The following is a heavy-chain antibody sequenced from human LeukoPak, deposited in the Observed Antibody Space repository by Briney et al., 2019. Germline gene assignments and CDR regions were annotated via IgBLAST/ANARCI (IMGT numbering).Heavy chain of an antibody. Sequence: ASVKVSCKVSGYTLTELSMHWVRQAPGKGLEWMGGFDPEDGETIYAQKFQGRVTMTEDTSTDTAYMELSSLRSEDTAVYYCATRISGYGYFDYWGQGTLVTVSS. J-gene: IGHJ4*02. D-gene: IGHD5-12*01. CDR2: FDPEDGET. CDR3: ATRISGYGYFDY. CDR1: GYTLTELS. V-gene: IGHV1-24*01.